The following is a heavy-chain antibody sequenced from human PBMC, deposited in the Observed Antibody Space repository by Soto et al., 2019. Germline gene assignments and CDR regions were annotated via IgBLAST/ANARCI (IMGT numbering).Heavy chain of an antibody. J-gene: IGHJ4*02. CDR1: GFSLSSTRMA. V-gene: IGHV2-5*02. Sequence: QITLKESGPTLVKPTQTLTLTCTFSGFSLSSTRMAVGWIRQPPGKALEWLALIYWDDDKRYSPFLKSRLTTTKHTSKNQVVITMSNMGHVNTARYYCAHIVVAGLGYYFDYWGQGTLVTVSS. CDR3: AHIVVAGLGYYFDY. CDR2: IYWDDDK. D-gene: IGHD6-19*01.